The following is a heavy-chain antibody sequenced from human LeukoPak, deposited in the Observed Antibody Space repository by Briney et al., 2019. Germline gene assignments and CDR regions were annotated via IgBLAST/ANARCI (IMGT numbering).Heavy chain of an antibody. CDR2: INPNSGGT. D-gene: IGHD3-10*01. J-gene: IGHJ6*02. V-gene: IGHV1-2*04. CDR1: GYTFTGYY. Sequence: SVKVSCKASGYTFTGYYMHWVRQAPGQGLEWMGWINPNSGGTNYAQKFQGWVTMTRDTSISTAYMELSRLRSDDTAVYYCARDRIPWFGEWYGMDVWGQGTTVTVSS. CDR3: ARDRIPWFGEWYGMDV.